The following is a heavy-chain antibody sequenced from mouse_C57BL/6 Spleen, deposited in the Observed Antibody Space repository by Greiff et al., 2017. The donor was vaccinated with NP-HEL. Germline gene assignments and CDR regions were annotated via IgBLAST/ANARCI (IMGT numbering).Heavy chain of an antibody. D-gene: IGHD1-1*01. CDR3: ARNRDYGSSDYAMDY. J-gene: IGHJ4*01. V-gene: IGHV1-69*01. CDR1: GYTFTSYW. Sequence: QVHVKQPGAELVMPGASVKLSCKASGYTFTSYWMHWVKQRPGQGLEWIGEIDPSDSYTNYNQKFKGKSTLTVDKSSSTAYMQLSSLTSEDSAVYYCARNRDYGSSDYAMDYWGQGTSVTVSS. CDR2: IDPSDSYT.